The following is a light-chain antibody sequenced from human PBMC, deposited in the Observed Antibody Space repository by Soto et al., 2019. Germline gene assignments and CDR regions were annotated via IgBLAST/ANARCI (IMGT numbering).Light chain of an antibody. V-gene: IGKV3-11*01. Sequence: EIVLTQSPATLPVSPGERATLSCRARQSVNKHLAWYQHRPGQAPRLLIYDTSYRAAGIPARFSGSGSGTDFTLTISRLEPEDLAVYYCQQRGTFGPGTKVEIK. CDR3: QQRGT. J-gene: IGKJ3*01. CDR1: QSVNKH. CDR2: DTS.